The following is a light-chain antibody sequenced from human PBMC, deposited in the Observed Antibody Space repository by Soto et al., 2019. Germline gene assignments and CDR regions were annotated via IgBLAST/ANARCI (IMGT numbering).Light chain of an antibody. CDR3: QQYNSYSTWT. Sequence: DTQMTQSPSTLSASVGDRVTITCRASQSVSMWLAWFQQKPGKAPRLLIYGASDLESGVPSRFSGSGSGTEFTLTISSLQPEDAATYYCQQYNSYSTWTFGQGTKVDIK. J-gene: IGKJ1*01. CDR2: GAS. V-gene: IGKV1-5*01. CDR1: QSVSMW.